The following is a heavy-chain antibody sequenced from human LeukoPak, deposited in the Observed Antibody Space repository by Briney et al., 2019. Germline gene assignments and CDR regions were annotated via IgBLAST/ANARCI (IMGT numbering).Heavy chain of an antibody. CDR3: ARDLGGTTFDY. CDR2: MNPNSGNT. V-gene: IGHV1-8*02. D-gene: IGHD4-23*01. CDR1: GYTFTSYD. J-gene: IGHJ4*02. Sequence: ASVKVSCRASGYTFTSYDINWVRQATGQGLEWMGWMNPNSGNTGYAQKFQGRVTMTRDTSTSTVHMELSSLRSEDTAVYYCARDLGGTTFDYWGQGTLVTVSS.